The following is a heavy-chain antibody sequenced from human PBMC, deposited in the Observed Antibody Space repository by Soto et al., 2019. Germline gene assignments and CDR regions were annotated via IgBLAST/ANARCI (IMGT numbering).Heavy chain of an antibody. CDR2: ISSSSSTI. V-gene: IGHV3-48*01. CDR1: GFTFSSYS. Sequence: EVQLVESGGGLVQPGGSLRHSCAASGFTFSSYSMNWVRQAPGKGLEWVSYISSSSSTIYYADSVKGRFTISRDNAKNSLYLQMNSLRAEDTAVYYCASQSSEWLLFASWGQGTLVTVSS. J-gene: IGHJ4*02. CDR3: ASQSSEWLLFAS. D-gene: IGHD5-12*01.